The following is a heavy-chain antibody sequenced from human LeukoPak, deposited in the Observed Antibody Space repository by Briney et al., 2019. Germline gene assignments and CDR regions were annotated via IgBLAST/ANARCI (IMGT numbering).Heavy chain of an antibody. J-gene: IGHJ3*02. V-gene: IGHV4-30-4*01. CDR3: ARVLGTGDAFDI. CDR1: GGSISSSTYC. CDR2: IYYSGST. Sequence: SETLSLTCTVSGGSISSSTYCWSWIRQPPGTGLEWIGYIYYSGSTYYNPSLKSRVTISVDTSKNQFSLKLSSVTAADTAVYYCARVLGTGDAFDIWGQGTMVTVSS. D-gene: IGHD3-16*01.